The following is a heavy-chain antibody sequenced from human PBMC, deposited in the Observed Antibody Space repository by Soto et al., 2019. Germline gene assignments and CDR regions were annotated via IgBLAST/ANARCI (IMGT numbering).Heavy chain of an antibody. V-gene: IGHV3-30-3*01. J-gene: IGHJ3*02. Sequence: GGSLRLSCAASGFTFSSYAMHWVRQAPGKGLEWVAVISYDGSNKYYADSVKGRFTISRDNSKYTLYLQMNSLRAEDTAVYYCARGSGYDAFDIWGQGTMVTVSS. CDR1: GFTFSSYA. CDR3: ARGSGYDAFDI. D-gene: IGHD6-19*01. CDR2: ISYDGSNK.